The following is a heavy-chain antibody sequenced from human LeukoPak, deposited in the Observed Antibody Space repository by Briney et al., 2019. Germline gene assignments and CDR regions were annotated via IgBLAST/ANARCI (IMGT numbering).Heavy chain of an antibody. CDR2: INPNSGGT. Sequence: GSSVKVSCKASGYTFTGYYMHWVRQAPGQGLEWMGWINPNSGGTNYAQKFQGRVTMTRDTSISTAYMELSRLRSDDTAVYYCARGHSSGYHGVDYWGQGTLVTVSS. V-gene: IGHV1-2*02. J-gene: IGHJ4*02. CDR3: ARGHSSGYHGVDY. D-gene: IGHD3-22*01. CDR1: GYTFTGYY.